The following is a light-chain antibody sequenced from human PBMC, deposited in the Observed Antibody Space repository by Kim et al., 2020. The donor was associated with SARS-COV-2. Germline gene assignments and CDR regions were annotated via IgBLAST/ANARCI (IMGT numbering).Light chain of an antibody. CDR1: QRVGGGD. V-gene: IGKV3-20*01. J-gene: IGKJ2*03. CDR3: QQYGQGYS. CDR2: GAS. Sequence: SPGGRAARSGGGSQRVGGGDLAWYRQKPGQAARLLSYGASSRATGIPDRFRDSGSGTDFALTISRLEPEDFAVYYCQQYGQGYSFGQGTKLEI.